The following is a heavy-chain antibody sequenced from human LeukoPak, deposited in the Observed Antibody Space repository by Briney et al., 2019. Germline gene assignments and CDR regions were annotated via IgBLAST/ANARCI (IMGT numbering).Heavy chain of an antibody. V-gene: IGHV4-31*03. J-gene: IGHJ6*02. CDR2: IYYSGST. CDR1: GGSISSGGYY. Sequence: SQTLSLTCTVSGGSISSGGYYWSWIRQHPGKGLEWIGYIYYSGSTYYNPSLKSRVTISVDTSKNRFSLKLSSVTAADTAVYYCAVKSATYSNYHYYYYYGMDVWGQGTTVTVSS. CDR3: AVKSATYSNYHYYYYYGMDV. D-gene: IGHD4-11*01.